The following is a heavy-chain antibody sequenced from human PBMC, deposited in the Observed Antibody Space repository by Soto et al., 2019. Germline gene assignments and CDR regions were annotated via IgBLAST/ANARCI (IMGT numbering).Heavy chain of an antibody. Sequence: ASAKVSCKASGYTFSSYAMHWVRQAPGQRLEWMGWINAGNGNTKYSQKFQGRVTITRDTSASTAYMELSSLRSEDSAVYYCARGLGLYYFDYWGQGTLVTVPQ. CDR2: INAGNGNT. D-gene: IGHD1-26*01. CDR3: ARGLGLYYFDY. V-gene: IGHV1-3*01. CDR1: GYTFSSYA. J-gene: IGHJ4*02.